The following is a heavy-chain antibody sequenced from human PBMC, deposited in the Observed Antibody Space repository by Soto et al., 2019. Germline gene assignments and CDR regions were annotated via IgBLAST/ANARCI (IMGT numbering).Heavy chain of an antibody. CDR2: ISSSSSTI. J-gene: IGHJ4*02. V-gene: IGHV3-48*02. CDR3: ASTIRRQQWLAYFDY. CDR1: GFTFSSYS. D-gene: IGHD6-19*01. Sequence: TGGSLRLSCAASGFTFSSYSMNWVRQAPGKGLEWVSYISSSSSTIYYADSVKGRFTISRDNAKNSLYLQMNSLRDEDTAVYYCASTIRRQQWLAYFDYWGQGTLVTVSS.